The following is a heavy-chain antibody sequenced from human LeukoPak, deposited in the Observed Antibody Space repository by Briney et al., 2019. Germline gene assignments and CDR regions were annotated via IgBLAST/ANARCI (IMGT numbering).Heavy chain of an antibody. CDR3: ARDPYSGGYGDYYYYYMDL. J-gene: IGHJ6*03. V-gene: IGHV3-21*01. CDR2: ITSSSTYI. Sequence: GGSLRLSCAASGFTSSTYNMNWVRQAPGKGLEWVSSITSSSTYIYYADSVKGRFTISRDNAKNSLYLQMNSLRDEDTAVYYCARDPYSGGYGDYYYYYMDLWGQGTTVTISS. D-gene: IGHD1-26*01. CDR1: GFTSSTYN.